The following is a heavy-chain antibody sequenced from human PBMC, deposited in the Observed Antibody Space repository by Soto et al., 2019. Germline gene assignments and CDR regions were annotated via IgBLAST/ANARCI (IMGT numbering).Heavy chain of an antibody. V-gene: IGHV3-30-3*01. CDR3: AMVTPVKNLYYYIGVEV. CDR2: ISYDGYNT. CDR1: GVTFATFA. D-gene: IGHD2-2*02. J-gene: IGHJ6*02. Sequence: GGSQRLLCAAAGVTFATFAILSVRQTPGKVLEWVALISYDGYNTYYADCARGRFTISRDNAMNTLYLQMTSLRPDDTGVYYCAMVTPVKNLYYYIGVEVWGQGTSVTVCS.